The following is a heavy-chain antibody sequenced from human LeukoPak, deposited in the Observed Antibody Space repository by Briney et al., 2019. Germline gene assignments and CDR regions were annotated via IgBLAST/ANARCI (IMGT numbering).Heavy chain of an antibody. D-gene: IGHD6-19*01. J-gene: IGHJ6*02. CDR3: AKAEDNSGWALYYYYYALDV. CDR1: GFTFSNYA. Sequence: GGSLRLSCAASGFTFSNYAISWVRQAPGKGREWVSGISGSGGTTNYADSAKGRFAISRDNFKNTLYLHMNSLRAEDTAVYYCAKAEDNSGWALYYYYYALDVWGQGTTVTVSS. CDR2: ISGSGGTT. V-gene: IGHV3-23*01.